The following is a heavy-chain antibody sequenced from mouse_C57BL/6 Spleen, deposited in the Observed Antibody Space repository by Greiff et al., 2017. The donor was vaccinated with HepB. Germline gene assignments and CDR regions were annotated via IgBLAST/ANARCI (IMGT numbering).Heavy chain of an antibody. CDR3: ARIEDYYYGSSYYFDY. D-gene: IGHD1-1*01. V-gene: IGHV1-55*01. CDR1: GYTFTSYW. J-gene: IGHJ2*01. CDR2: IYPGSGST. Sequence: QVHVKQPGAELVKPGASVKMSCKASGYTFTSYWITWVKQRPGQGLEWIGDIYPGSGSTNYNEKFKSKATLTVDTSSSTAYMQLSSLTSEDSAVYYCARIEDYYYGSSYYFDYWGQGTTLTVSS.